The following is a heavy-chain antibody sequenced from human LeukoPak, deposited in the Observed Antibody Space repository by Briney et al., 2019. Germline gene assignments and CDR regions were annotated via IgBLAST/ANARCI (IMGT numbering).Heavy chain of an antibody. CDR2: LSSGRSP. J-gene: IGHJ5*02. V-gene: IGHV3-23*05. CDR1: GFAISTYA. CDR3: ANFERTVAGPYNWFDP. D-gene: IGHD6-19*01. Sequence: GGSLRLSCAASGFAISTYAMAWVRQAPGKGLEWISSLSSGRSPSYSDSLEGRLTMSSDNARNTLYLQMDNLRGEDTAMYYCANFERTVAGPYNWFDPWGQGTLVTVSS.